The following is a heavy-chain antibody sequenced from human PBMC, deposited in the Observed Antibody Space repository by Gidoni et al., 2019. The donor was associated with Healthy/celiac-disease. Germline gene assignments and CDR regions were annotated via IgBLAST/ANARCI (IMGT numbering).Heavy chain of an antibody. D-gene: IGHD2-21*01. CDR3: AASCGGDCYFNGAFDI. J-gene: IGHJ3*02. CDR2: IYYSGST. CDR1: GCSISSYY. V-gene: IGHV4-59*01. Sequence: QVQLQESGPGLVKPSETLSLTCTVSGCSISSYYWSWIRQPPGKGLEWIGYIYYSGSTNYNPYLKSRVTISVDTSKNQCSLKLSSVTAADTAVYYCAASCGGDCYFNGAFDIWGQGTMVTVSS.